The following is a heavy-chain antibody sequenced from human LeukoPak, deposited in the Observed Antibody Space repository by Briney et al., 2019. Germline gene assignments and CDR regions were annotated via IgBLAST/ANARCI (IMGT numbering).Heavy chain of an antibody. J-gene: IGHJ4*02. V-gene: IGHV4-59*01. D-gene: IGHD3-16*01. Sequence: SETLSLTCTVSGGSISSYYWSWIRQPPGKGLEWIGDIYYSGSTNYNPSLKSRVTMSVDTSKNQFSLKLSSVTAADTAVYYCARDVAASAYFDYWGQGTLVTVSS. CDR1: GGSISSYY. CDR3: ARDVAASAYFDY. CDR2: IYYSGST.